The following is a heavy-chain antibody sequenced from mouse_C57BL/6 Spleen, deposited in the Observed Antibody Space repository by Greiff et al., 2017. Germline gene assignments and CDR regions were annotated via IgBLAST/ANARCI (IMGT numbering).Heavy chain of an antibody. D-gene: IGHD2-5*01. J-gene: IGHJ4*01. CDR1: GYTFTSYW. CDR3: AIGYSNPHNCAMDY. V-gene: IGHV1-61*01. Sequence: QVQLQQPGAELVRPGSSVKLSCKASGYTFTSYWMDWVKQRPGQGLEWIGNIYPSDSETKYTQKFKDKATLTVDKSSSTAYMQLSILTSEVSAVYSCAIGYSNPHNCAMDYWGQGTSVTVSS. CDR2: IYPSDSET.